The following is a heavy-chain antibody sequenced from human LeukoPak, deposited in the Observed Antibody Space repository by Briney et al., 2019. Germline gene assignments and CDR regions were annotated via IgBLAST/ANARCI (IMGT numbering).Heavy chain of an antibody. CDR3: TRHSNQNYYDSSGYVDEAFDI. V-gene: IGHV3-73*01. J-gene: IGHJ3*02. CDR1: GFTFSGSA. D-gene: IGHD3-22*01. Sequence: GGSLKLSCAASGFTFSGSAMHWVRQASGKGMEWVGRIRSKANSYATAYAASVKGRFTISRDDSKNTAYLQMNSLKTEDTAVYYCTRHSNQNYYDSSGYVDEAFDIWGQGTMVTVSS. CDR2: IRSKANSYAT.